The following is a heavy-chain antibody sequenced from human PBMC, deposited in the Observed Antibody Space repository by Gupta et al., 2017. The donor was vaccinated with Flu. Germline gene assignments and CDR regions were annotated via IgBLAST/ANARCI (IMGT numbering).Heavy chain of an antibody. J-gene: IGHJ3*02. V-gene: IGHV4-34*01. CDR2: INHSGST. Sequence: IRQPPGKGLEWIGEINHSGSTNYNPSLKSRVTISVDTSKNQFSLKLSSVTAADTAVYYCARPDYYDFQAFDIWGQGTMVTVSS. D-gene: IGHD3-3*01. CDR3: ARPDYYDFQAFDI.